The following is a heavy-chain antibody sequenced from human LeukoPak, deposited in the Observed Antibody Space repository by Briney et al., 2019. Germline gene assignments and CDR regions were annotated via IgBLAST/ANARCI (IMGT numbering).Heavy chain of an antibody. V-gene: IGHV4-39*01. CDR1: GGSISSSSYY. Sequence: PSETLSLTCTVSGGSISSSSYYWGWIRQPPGKGLEWIGSIYYSGCTYYNPSLKSRVTISVDTSKNQFSLKLSSVTAADTAVYYCARRSSGWYFDYWGQGTLVTVSS. CDR3: ARRSSGWYFDY. J-gene: IGHJ4*02. D-gene: IGHD6-19*01. CDR2: IYYSGCT.